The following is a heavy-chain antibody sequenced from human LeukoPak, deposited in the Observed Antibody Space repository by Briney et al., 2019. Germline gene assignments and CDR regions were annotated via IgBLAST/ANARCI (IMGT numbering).Heavy chain of an antibody. Sequence: SETLSLTCSVSGGSISSYYWSWIRQPPGKGLEWIGYIYYSGNTNYNPSLKSRVTISVDTSKNHFTLKLSSVTTADTALYYCARGLTETTDVFDIWGQGTLVTVSS. V-gene: IGHV4-59*01. CDR3: ARGLTETTDVFDI. J-gene: IGHJ3*02. D-gene: IGHD1-14*01. CDR2: IYYSGNT. CDR1: GGSISSYY.